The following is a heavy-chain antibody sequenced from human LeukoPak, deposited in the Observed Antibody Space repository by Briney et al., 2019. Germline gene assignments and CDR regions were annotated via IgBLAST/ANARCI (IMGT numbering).Heavy chain of an antibody. CDR3: ALDSSGEFDY. CDR2: IYYNGST. Sequence: PSQTLSLTCTVSGGSISGGGYYWSWIRQHPGKGLEWIGYIYYNGSTYYNPSLKSRVTISVDTSKNQFSLKLSSVTAADTAVYYCALDSSGEFDYWGQGTLVTVSS. V-gene: IGHV4-31*03. D-gene: IGHD3-22*01. CDR1: GGSISGGGYY. J-gene: IGHJ4*02.